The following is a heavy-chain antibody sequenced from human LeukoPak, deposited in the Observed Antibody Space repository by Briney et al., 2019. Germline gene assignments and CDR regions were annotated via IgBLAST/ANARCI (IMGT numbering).Heavy chain of an antibody. Sequence: PSETLSLTCTVSGYSISSGYYWGWIRQPPGKGLEWVSAISGSGGSTNYADSVKGRFTISRDNSKNTLYVQMNSLRAEDTAVYYCAKALVGALDWNFDFWGRGTLVTVSS. V-gene: IGHV3-23*01. CDR2: ISGSGGST. D-gene: IGHD1-26*01. CDR3: AKALVGALDWNFDF. CDR1: GYSISSGYY. J-gene: IGHJ2*01.